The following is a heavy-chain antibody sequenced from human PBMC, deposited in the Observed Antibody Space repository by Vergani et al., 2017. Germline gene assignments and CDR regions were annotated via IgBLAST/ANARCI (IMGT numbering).Heavy chain of an antibody. Sequence: QVQLQQWGAVLLKPSETLSLTCAVYGGSFSGYYWSWIRQPPGKGLEWIGEINHSGSTNYNPSLKSRVTISVDTSKNQFSLKLSSVTAADTAVYYCARVQELYDFWSGYRVRYYYYMDVWGKGTTVTVSS. CDR3: ARVQELYDFWSGYRVRYYYYMDV. CDR1: GGSFSGYY. D-gene: IGHD3-3*01. V-gene: IGHV4-34*01. J-gene: IGHJ6*03. CDR2: INHSGST.